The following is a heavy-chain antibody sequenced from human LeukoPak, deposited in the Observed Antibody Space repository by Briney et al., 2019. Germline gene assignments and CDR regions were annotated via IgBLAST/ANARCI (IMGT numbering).Heavy chain of an antibody. Sequence: GGSLRLSCAASGFTFSSYGMHWVRQAPDKGLEWVAFIRYDGSNKYYADSVKGRFAISRDNSKNTLYLQMNSLRAEDTAVYYCARGDHYYDSSGYYYPADYWGQGTLVTVSS. CDR1: GFTFSSYG. CDR3: ARGDHYYDSSGYYYPADY. V-gene: IGHV3-30*02. D-gene: IGHD3-22*01. J-gene: IGHJ4*02. CDR2: IRYDGSNK.